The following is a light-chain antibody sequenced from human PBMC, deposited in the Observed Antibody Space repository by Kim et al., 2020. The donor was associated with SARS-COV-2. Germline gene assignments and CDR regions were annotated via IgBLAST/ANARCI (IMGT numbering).Light chain of an antibody. CDR2: DAS. CDR3: QQSSSWPT. CDR1: QSVSNY. V-gene: IGKV3-11*01. J-gene: IGKJ1*01. Sequence: PGESATLSCRASQSVSNYLAWYQQKPGQAPRLLIHDASNRATGIPARFSGSGSGTDYTLTISSLEPEDFAVYFCQQSSSWPTFGQGTKVDIK.